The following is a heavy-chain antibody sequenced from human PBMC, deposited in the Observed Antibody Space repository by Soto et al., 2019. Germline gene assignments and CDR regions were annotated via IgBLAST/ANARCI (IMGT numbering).Heavy chain of an antibody. D-gene: IGHD1-1*01. Sequence: QVQLVESGGGVVQPGRSLRLSCAASGFTFSSYAMHWVRQAPGKGLEWVAVISYDGSNKYYADSVKGRFTISRDNSKNTLYLQMNSLIAVDTAVYYCARDGYAVLGAFDIWGQGTMVTVSS. J-gene: IGHJ3*02. CDR1: GFTFSSYA. CDR2: ISYDGSNK. CDR3: ARDGYAVLGAFDI. V-gene: IGHV3-30-3*01.